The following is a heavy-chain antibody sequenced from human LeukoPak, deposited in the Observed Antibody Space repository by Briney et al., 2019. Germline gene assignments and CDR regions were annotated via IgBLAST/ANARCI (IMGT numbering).Heavy chain of an antibody. D-gene: IGHD1-26*01. J-gene: IGHJ4*02. CDR3: ARGGALDN. V-gene: IGHV3-7*01. CDR1: GFNFSSYW. Sequence: GGSLRLSCAASGFNFSSYWMSWVRQAPGKGLEWVANINQDGGKKYYVDSVRGRFAISRDNAENSVYLQMNSLRAEDTALYYCARGGALDNWGQGTLVTVSS. CDR2: INQDGGKK.